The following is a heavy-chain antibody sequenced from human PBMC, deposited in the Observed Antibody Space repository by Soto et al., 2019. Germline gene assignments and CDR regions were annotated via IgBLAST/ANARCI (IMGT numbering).Heavy chain of an antibody. CDR3: ARDPQSRIRGRALFDY. CDR1: GFTFGSFG. Sequence: GGSLRLSCTASGFTFGSFGMHWVRQTPDKGLAWVALIWYDGSNEKYADSVKGRFTISRDNFKNTLYLQMNSLTAEDTAIYYCARDPQSRIRGRALFDYRGQGTLVTSPQ. CDR2: IWYDGSNE. J-gene: IGHJ4*02. V-gene: IGHV3-33*01. D-gene: IGHD3-3*02.